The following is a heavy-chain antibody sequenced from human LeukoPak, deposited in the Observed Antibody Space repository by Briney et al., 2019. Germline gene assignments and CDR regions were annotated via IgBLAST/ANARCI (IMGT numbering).Heavy chain of an antibody. V-gene: IGHV4-34*01. D-gene: IGHD4-11*01. CDR2: INHSGST. Sequence: SETLSLTCAVYGGSFSGYYWSWIRQPPGKGLEWIGEINHSGSTNYNPSLKSRVTISVDTSKNQFSLKLSSVTAADTAVYYCAREDYSTHFDYWGQGTLVTVSS. CDR1: GGSFSGYY. J-gene: IGHJ4*02. CDR3: AREDYSTHFDY.